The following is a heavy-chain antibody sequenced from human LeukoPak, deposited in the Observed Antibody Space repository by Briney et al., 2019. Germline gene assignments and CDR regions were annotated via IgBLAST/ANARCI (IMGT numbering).Heavy chain of an antibody. Sequence: SQTLSLTCTVSGGSINSGSFYWTWIRQPAGKGLEWIGRIYTSGSTNYNPSLKSRVTISLDTSKNQFSLKLSSATAADTAVYYCARDQNLGGDYWYFDLWGRGTLVTVTS. J-gene: IGHJ2*01. CDR1: GGSINSGSFY. D-gene: IGHD1-7*01. CDR2: IYTSGST. CDR3: ARDQNLGGDYWYFDL. V-gene: IGHV4-61*02.